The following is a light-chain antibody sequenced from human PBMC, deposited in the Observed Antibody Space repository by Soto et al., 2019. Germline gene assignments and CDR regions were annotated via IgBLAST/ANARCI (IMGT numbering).Light chain of an antibody. V-gene: IGLV2-14*03. CDR1: SSDVGNYES. Sequence: QSALTQPASVSGSPGQSITLHCTGTSSDVGNYESVSWYQQRPGKAPKLIIYDVTQRPSGISNRFSGSKSGNTASLTISGLQAEDEADYYCVCYGNTSPYVFGTGTKLTVL. CDR2: DVT. J-gene: IGLJ1*01. CDR3: VCYGNTSPYV.